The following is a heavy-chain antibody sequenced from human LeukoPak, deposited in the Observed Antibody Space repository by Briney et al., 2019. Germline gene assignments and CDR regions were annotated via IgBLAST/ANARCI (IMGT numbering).Heavy chain of an antibody. V-gene: IGHV4-59*01. CDR2: IYDGGGT. D-gene: IGHD3-22*01. J-gene: IGHJ6*03. Sequence: ETLSLTCTVSGGSISSYYWSWIRQPPGKGLEWIGYIYDGGGTNYNPSLKSRVTISVDTSKNQFSLKLSSAPAADTAVYYCARGGGGSGYYYDLDYYMDVWGKGTTVTVSS. CDR3: ARGGGGSGYYYDLDYYMDV. CDR1: GGSISSYY.